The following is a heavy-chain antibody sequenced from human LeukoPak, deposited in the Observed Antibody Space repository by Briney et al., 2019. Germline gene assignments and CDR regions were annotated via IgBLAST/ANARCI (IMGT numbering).Heavy chain of an antibody. D-gene: IGHD4-17*01. CDR1: EFTFSSYG. CDR2: IWSDGGNK. J-gene: IGHJ4*02. V-gene: IGHV3-33*06. Sequence: GRSLRLSCAASEFTFSSYGMHWVRQAPGKGLEWVAVIWSDGGNKFYADSVKGRFTISRDNSKNTLYLQMNSLRAEDTAVYYCAKGGPTVKGNYFDYWGQGTLVTVPS. CDR3: AKGGPTVKGNYFDY.